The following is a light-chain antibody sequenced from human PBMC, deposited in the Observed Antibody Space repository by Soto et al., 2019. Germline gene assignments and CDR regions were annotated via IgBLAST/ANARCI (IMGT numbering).Light chain of an antibody. CDR2: SAS. CDR3: QQFGSSL. J-gene: IGKJ4*01. CDR1: QAINSN. V-gene: IGKV3-20*01. Sequence: EIVMTQSPATLSVSPGETASLSCRASQAINSNLAWYQQRPGQAPRLLIYSASSRATGIPDRFSGSGSGTDFTLTITRLEPEDFAVYYCQQFGSSLFGGGTKVGIK.